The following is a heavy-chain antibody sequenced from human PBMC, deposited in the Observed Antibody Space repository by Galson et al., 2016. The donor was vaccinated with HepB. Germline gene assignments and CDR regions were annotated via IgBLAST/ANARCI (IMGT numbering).Heavy chain of an antibody. D-gene: IGHD5-24*01. CDR1: GGSLSSTNYY. J-gene: IGHJ6*02. V-gene: IGHV4-39*01. CDR2: LYYTGNT. Sequence: SETLSLTCTVSGGSLSSTNYYWGWVRQPPGKGLEWIGSLYYTGNTYYRPSLKSRVTISVDTSKNQFPLKLTSVTAADTAVYHCARHREGGALGGMDVWGQGTTVTVSS. CDR3: ARHREGGALGGMDV.